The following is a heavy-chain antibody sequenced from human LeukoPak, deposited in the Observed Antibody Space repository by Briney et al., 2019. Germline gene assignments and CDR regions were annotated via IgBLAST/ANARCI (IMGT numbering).Heavy chain of an antibody. CDR2: INPNNGGT. D-gene: IGHD2-15*01. Sequence: ASVKVSCKASGYTFTGYYIQWVRQAPGQGLEWMGWINPNNGGTNYAQKFQGSVTMTRDTSINTAYMEVSRLRSDDTAVYYYARDHCSSGGCYEDYYYGVDVWGQGTTVTVSS. CDR3: ARDHCSSGGCYEDYYYGVDV. CDR1: GYTFTGYY. J-gene: IGHJ6*02. V-gene: IGHV1-2*04.